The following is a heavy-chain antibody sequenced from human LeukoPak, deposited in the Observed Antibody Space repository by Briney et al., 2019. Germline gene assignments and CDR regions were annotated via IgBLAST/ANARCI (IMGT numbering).Heavy chain of an antibody. CDR2: ISRSGSTI. J-gene: IGHJ4*02. D-gene: IGHD3-10*01. Sequence: PGGSLRLSCAASGFTFSSYEMNWVRQAPGKGLEWVSYISRSGSTIYYAHSVKGRFTISRDNAKNSLYLQMNSLRAEDTAVYYCARDGGVVREVIIRGDYFDYWGQGTLVTVSS. V-gene: IGHV3-48*03. CDR1: GFTFSSYE. CDR3: ARDGGVVREVIIRGDYFDY.